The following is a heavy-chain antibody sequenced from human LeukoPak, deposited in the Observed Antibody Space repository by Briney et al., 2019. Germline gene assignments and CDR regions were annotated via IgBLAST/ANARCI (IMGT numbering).Heavy chain of an antibody. Sequence: SETLSLTCTVSGGSISSYYWSWIRQPPGKGLEWIGYIYYSGSTNYNPSLKSRVTISVDTSKNQFSLKLSSVTAADTAVYYCARLKTFYYGSGRGAFDYWGQGTLVTASS. CDR2: IYYSGST. CDR3: ARLKTFYYGSGRGAFDY. V-gene: IGHV4-59*08. D-gene: IGHD3-10*01. CDR1: GGSISSYY. J-gene: IGHJ4*02.